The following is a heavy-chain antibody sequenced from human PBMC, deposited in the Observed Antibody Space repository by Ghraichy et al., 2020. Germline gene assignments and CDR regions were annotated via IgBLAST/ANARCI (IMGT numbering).Heavy chain of an antibody. V-gene: IGHV3-7*01. CDR1: GFTFSNHW. Sequence: GGSLRLSCAASGFTFSNHWMTWARQAPGKGLEWVASISQEGNTKLYVDSVKGRFTVSRDNAKMSLFLQMSSLRDEETAVYFCVRTLNWNDDYWGQGTLVAVSS. CDR3: VRTLNWNDDY. J-gene: IGHJ4*02. D-gene: IGHD1-20*01. CDR2: ISQEGNTK.